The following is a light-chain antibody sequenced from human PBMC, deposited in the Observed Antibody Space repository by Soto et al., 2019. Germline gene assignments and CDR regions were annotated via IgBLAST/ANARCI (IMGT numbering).Light chain of an antibody. J-gene: IGKJ3*01. CDR1: QSIGSS. CDR3: QQRTSWRGVT. Sequence: EIVLTQSPATLSLSPGERATLSCRASQSIGSSLAWYQHKPGQAPSLLIYDVSNRATGVPARFSGSGSGTDFTLTIASLEPEDFAVYFCQQRTSWRGVTLGPGTKVDIK. V-gene: IGKV3-11*01. CDR2: DVS.